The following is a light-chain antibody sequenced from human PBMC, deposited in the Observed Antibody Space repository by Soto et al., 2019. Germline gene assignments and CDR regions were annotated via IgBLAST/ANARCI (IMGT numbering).Light chain of an antibody. Sequence: EIVLTQSPATLSLSPVERATLSCMASQSLTNNYLAWYQQKPVQAPRLLIYGASSRATGIPDRFSASGSGTAFTLTITRLEPEDVAVYYCQQYGSSPWTFGQGTKVDIK. CDR3: QQYGSSPWT. V-gene: IGKV3-20*01. CDR2: GAS. CDR1: QSLTNNY. J-gene: IGKJ1*01.